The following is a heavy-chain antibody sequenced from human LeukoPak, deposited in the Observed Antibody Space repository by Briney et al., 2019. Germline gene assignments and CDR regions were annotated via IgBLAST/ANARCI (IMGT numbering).Heavy chain of an antibody. CDR3: ARERRSITMVRGVIGPV. CDR1: GGSISSGDYY. Sequence: PSQTLTLTCTVSGGSISSGDYYWSWIRQPPGKGLEWIGYIYYSGSTYYNPSLKSRVTISVDTSKNQLSLKLSSVTAADTAVYYCARERRSITMVRGVIGPVWGQGTLVTVSS. V-gene: IGHV4-30-4*08. J-gene: IGHJ4*02. CDR2: IYYSGST. D-gene: IGHD3-10*01.